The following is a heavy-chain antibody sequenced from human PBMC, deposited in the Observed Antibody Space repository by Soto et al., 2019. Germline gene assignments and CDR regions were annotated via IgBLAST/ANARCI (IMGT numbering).Heavy chain of an antibody. Sequence: QVQLVQSGAEVKKPGASVKVSCKASGYTFTSHDINWMRQATGQGLEWMGWMNPNSGHTNYAQKVQGRVTMTRDTSISTAYMELTHLRSEDTAIYYCASDMSTTWGQGTLVTVSS. CDR2: MNPNSGHT. D-gene: IGHD2-2*01. J-gene: IGHJ5*02. CDR1: GYTFTSHD. CDR3: ASDMSTT. V-gene: IGHV1-8*01.